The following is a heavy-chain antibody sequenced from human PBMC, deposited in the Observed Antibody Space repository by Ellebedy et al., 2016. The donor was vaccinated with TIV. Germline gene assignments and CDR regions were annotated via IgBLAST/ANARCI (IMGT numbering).Heavy chain of an antibody. V-gene: IGHV1-2*04. CDR2: INPYSGGT. CDR3: ARTYDPPWYYFDY. J-gene: IGHJ4*02. Sequence: AASVKVSCKASGYTFTDYYIHWVRQAPGQGLEWMGWINPYSGGTNYAQKFQDWVTMTRDTSISTVYMELRRLTSNDTAVYYCARTYDPPWYYFDYWGQGTLVTVSS. CDR1: GYTFTDYY. D-gene: IGHD3-22*01.